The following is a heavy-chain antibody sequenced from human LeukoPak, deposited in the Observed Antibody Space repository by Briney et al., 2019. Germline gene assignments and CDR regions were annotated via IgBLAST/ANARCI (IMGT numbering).Heavy chain of an antibody. CDR2: ICYSGST. V-gene: IGHV4-59*01. Sequence: PSETLSLTCTVSGGSISSYYWSWIRQPPGKGLEWIGYICYSGSTNYNPSLKSRVTISVDTSKNQFSLKLSSVTAADTAVYYCARAPVQRDSSGFWFDPWGQGTLVTVSS. CDR3: ARAPVQRDSSGFWFDP. CDR1: GGSISSYY. J-gene: IGHJ5*02. D-gene: IGHD6-19*01.